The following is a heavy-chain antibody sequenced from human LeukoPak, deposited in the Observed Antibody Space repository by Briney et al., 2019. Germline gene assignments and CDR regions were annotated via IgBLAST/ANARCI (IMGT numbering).Heavy chain of an antibody. Sequence: GGSLRLSCAASGFTFSSYEMNWVRQAPGKGLEWVSYISSSGSSIYYADSVKGRFTISRDNAKKSQYLQMNSLRAEDTAVYYCARLSILTDYWGQETLVTVST. V-gene: IGHV3-48*03. CDR3: ARLSILTDY. J-gene: IGHJ4*02. CDR1: GFTFSSYE. CDR2: ISSSGSSI. D-gene: IGHD2-21*01.